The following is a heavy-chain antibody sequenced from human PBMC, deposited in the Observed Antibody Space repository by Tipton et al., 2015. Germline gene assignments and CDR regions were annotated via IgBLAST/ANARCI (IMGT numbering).Heavy chain of an antibody. CDR2: ISHSGNT. CDR1: GGSISNSNYY. CDR3: ARHKDSGTYPLDY. J-gene: IGHJ4*02. D-gene: IGHD3-10*01. Sequence: LRLSCTVSGGSISNSNYYWGWIRQPPGKGLEWIGSISHSGNTYYNPSLKSRVTMSRDTSKNQFSLKLSSVIAADTAVYYCARHKDSGTYPLDYWGQGTLVTVSS. V-gene: IGHV4-39*07.